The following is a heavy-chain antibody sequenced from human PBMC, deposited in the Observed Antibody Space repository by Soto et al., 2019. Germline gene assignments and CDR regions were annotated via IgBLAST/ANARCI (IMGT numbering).Heavy chain of an antibody. D-gene: IGHD6-13*01. V-gene: IGHV3-30-3*01. J-gene: IGHJ6*02. CDR1: GFTFSSYA. Sequence: VGSLRLSCAASGFTFSSYAMHWVRQAPGKGLEWVAVISYDGSNKYYADSVKGRFTISRDNSKNTLYLQMNSLRAEDTAVYYCARETPTGRIAAGPMDVWGQGTTVTVSS. CDR2: ISYDGSNK. CDR3: ARETPTGRIAAGPMDV.